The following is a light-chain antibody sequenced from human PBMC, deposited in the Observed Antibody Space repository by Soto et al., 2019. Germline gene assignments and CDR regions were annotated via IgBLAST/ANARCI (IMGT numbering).Light chain of an antibody. Sequence: DIPITQSPSSLSASVGDRVTITCRASQSISSYLNWYQQKPGKAPKLLIYAASSLQSGTPSRFSGSGLATDFTLTINTLQPEDFAVYFCQQTYMVPYTFGQGTKV. V-gene: IGKV1-39*01. CDR1: QSISSY. J-gene: IGKJ2*01. CDR3: QQTYMVPYT. CDR2: AAS.